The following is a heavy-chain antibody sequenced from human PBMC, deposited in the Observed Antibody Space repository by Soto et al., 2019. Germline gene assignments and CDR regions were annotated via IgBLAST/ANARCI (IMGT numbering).Heavy chain of an antibody. CDR1: GYTFTSYD. J-gene: IGHJ5*02. Sequence: ASVKVSCKASGYTFTSYDIIWVRQSTGQGFEYLGWMNPNSGNTGYVKKFQGRVTMTRDTSMSTAYMELSSLRSEDTAMFYCARLEATRTTWFAGPYNWFDPWGEGTLVTVSS. V-gene: IGHV1-8*01. CDR2: MNPNSGNT. CDR3: ARLEATRTTWFAGPYNWFDP. D-gene: IGHD3-10*01.